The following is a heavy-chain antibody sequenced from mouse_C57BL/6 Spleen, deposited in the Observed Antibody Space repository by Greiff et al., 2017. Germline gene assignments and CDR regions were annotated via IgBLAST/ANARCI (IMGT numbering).Heavy chain of an antibody. D-gene: IGHD1-1*01. CDR2: INPNNGGT. J-gene: IGHJ2*01. CDR3: ARRVITTVAYFDY. CDR1: GYTFTDYN. V-gene: IGHV1-22*01. Sequence: VQLQQSGPELVKPGASVKMSCKASGYTFTDYNMHWVKQSHGKSLEWIGYINPNNGGTSYNQKFKGKATLTVNKSSSTAYMELLSLTSEDSAVYDCARRVITTVAYFDYWGQGTTLTVSS.